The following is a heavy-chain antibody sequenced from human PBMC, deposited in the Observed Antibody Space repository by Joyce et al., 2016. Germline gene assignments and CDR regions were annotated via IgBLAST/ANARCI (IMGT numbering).Heavy chain of an antibody. CDR3: AAAPDYYDSSGYYYSAFDI. CDR1: GFTFTSSA. V-gene: IGHV1-58*02. CDR2: IVVGSGNT. D-gene: IGHD3-22*01. Sequence: QMQLVQSGPEVKKPGTSVKVSCTASGFTFTSSAMQWVRQARGQRRGGIGWIVVGSGNTNYAQKFQERVTITRDMSTSTAYMELSSLRSEDTAVYYCAAAPDYYDSSGYYYSAFDIWGQGTMVTVSS. J-gene: IGHJ3*02.